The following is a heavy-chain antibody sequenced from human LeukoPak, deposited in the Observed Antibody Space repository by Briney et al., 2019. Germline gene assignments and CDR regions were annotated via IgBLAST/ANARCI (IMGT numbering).Heavy chain of an antibody. CDR1: GFTFSSYS. CDR3: ARDRTVVTPDY. Sequence: GGSLRLSCAASGFTFSSYSMNWVRQAPGKGLEWASYISSSSSTIYYADSVKGRFTISRDNAKNSLYLQMNSLSAEDTAVYYCARDRTVVTPDYWGQGTLVTVSS. V-gene: IGHV3-48*01. CDR2: ISSSSSTI. D-gene: IGHD4-23*01. J-gene: IGHJ4*02.